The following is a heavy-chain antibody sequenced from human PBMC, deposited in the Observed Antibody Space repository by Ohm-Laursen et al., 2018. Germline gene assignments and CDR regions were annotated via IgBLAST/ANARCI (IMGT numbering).Heavy chain of an antibody. V-gene: IGHV3-7*01. Sequence: SLRLSCAASGFTFSSYWMSWVRQAPGKGLEWVANIKQDGSEKYYVDSVKGRFTISRDNAQNSLYLHMSSLRAEDTAIYYCARDDGAYARRSGMDVWGQGTTVTVSS. J-gene: IGHJ6*02. CDR1: GFTFSSYW. D-gene: IGHD2-8*01. CDR2: IKQDGSEK. CDR3: ARDDGAYARRSGMDV.